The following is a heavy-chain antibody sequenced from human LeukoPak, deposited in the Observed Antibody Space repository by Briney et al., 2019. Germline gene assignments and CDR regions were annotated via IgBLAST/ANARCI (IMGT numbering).Heavy chain of an antibody. D-gene: IGHD3-22*01. CDR2: ISGGGPST. V-gene: IGHV3-23*01. CDR3: AKDYSGGYYYLDY. J-gene: IGHJ4*02. Sequence: PGGSLRLSCAASGFTFSSYSMNWVRQAPGKGLEWVSVISGGGPSTYYADSVKGRFTISRDNFKNTLYLQVNSLRAEDTAVYYCAKDYSGGYYYLDYWGQGTLVTVSS. CDR1: GFTFSSYS.